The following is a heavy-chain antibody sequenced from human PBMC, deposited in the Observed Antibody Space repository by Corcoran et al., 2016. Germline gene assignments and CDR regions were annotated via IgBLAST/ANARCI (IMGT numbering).Heavy chain of an antibody. V-gene: IGHV3-73*02. Sequence: EVQLVESGGDLVQPGGSLRLSCAASGFTFSDSAIYWVRQASGKGLEWVGRIRSRPNSYATAYAASLGGRFTISRDDSKNTGYLQMNSLKTEDTAVYYCTRGIGGYGMDVWGQGTTVTVSS. CDR2: IRSRPNSYAT. D-gene: IGHD3-16*01. CDR3: TRGIGGYGMDV. J-gene: IGHJ6*02. CDR1: GFTFSDSA.